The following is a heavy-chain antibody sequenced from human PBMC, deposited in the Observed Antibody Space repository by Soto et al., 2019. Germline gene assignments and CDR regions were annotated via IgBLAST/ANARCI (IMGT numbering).Heavy chain of an antibody. CDR2: IKEDGSEE. D-gene: IGHD4-17*01. CDR3: ARDLGDYGDSYHYYGLDV. J-gene: IGHJ6*02. V-gene: IGHV3-7*05. Sequence: EEQLVESGGGLVQPGGSLRLSCAASGFPLSANWMTWVRQAPRKGLEWVASIKEDGSEEYYVDSVNGRFTISRDNVKNSLYLQMHSLRVDDTAVYYCARDLGDYGDSYHYYGLDVWGQGTAVTVSS. CDR1: GFPLSANW.